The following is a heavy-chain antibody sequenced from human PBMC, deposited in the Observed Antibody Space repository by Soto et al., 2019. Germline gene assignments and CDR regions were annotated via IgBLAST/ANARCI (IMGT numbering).Heavy chain of an antibody. D-gene: IGHD3-16*01. V-gene: IGHV3-21*01. CDR1: GFTFSRNT. CDR2: ITSSGSYV. Sequence: EVRLVESGGGLVKPGGSLRLSCVTSGFTFSRNTMNWVRQAPGKGLEWVASITSSGSYVYYADSVKGRFSASRDNANNSLSLQMNSLGPDDTAVYFWVKDEGIGALDVWGQGPTVSVS. J-gene: IGHJ6*02. CDR3: VKDEGIGALDV.